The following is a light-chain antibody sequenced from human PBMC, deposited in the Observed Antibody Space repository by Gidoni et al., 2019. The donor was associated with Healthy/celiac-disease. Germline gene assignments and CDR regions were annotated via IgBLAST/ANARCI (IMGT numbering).Light chain of an antibody. J-gene: IGKJ5*01. CDR1: QDISNS. V-gene: IGKV1-33*01. CDR2: DAS. Sequence: DFQQTPSPSSLSASVGDRVTLTCQASQDISNSLNWYQQKPGKAPKLLIYDASNLETGVPSRFSGSGSGTDFTFTISSLQPEDIATYYCQQYDNLPSITFGQGTRLEIK. CDR3: QQYDNLPSIT.